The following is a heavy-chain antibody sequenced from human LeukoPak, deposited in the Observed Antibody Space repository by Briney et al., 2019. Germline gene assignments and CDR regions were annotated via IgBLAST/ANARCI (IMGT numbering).Heavy chain of an antibody. CDR1: GFTFDDYA. J-gene: IGHJ4*02. V-gene: IGHV3-9*01. CDR2: ISWNSGSI. Sequence: GGSLRLSCAASGFTFDDYAMHWVRQAPGKGLEWVSGISWNSGSIGYADSVKGRFTISRDNAKNSLYLQMNSLRAEDTALYYCARVGRRVGATMFDYWGQGTLVTVSS. CDR3: ARVGRRVGATMFDY. D-gene: IGHD1-26*01.